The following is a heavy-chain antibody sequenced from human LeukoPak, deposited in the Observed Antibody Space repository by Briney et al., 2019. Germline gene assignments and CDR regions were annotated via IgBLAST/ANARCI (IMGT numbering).Heavy chain of an antibody. V-gene: IGHV1-2*02. Sequence: ASVTVSFKASGYTFTGYYMHWVRQAPGQGLEWMGWINPNSGGTNYAQKFQGRVTITRDTSISTAYMELSRLRSDDTAVYYCARDPGALQEGFVYWGQGTLVTVSS. CDR1: GYTFTGYY. CDR3: ARDPGALQEGFVY. J-gene: IGHJ4*02. CDR2: INPNSGGT. D-gene: IGHD1-26*01.